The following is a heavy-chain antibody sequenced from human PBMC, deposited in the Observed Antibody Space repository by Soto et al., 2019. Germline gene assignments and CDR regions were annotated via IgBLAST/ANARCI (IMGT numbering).Heavy chain of an antibody. J-gene: IGHJ4*02. CDR3: ARYVDDYVWGSYRSLDY. CDR1: GGSFSGYY. D-gene: IGHD3-16*02. V-gene: IGHV4-34*01. Sequence: QVQLQQWGAGLLKPSETLSLTCAVYGGSFSGYYWSWIRQPPGKGLEWIGEINHSGSTNYNPSLKSRVTISVDTYKNQFSLKLSSVTAADTAVYYCARYVDDYVWGSYRSLDYWGQGTLVTVSS. CDR2: INHSGST.